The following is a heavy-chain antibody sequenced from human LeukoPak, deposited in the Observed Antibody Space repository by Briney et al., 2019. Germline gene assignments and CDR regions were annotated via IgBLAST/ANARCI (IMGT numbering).Heavy chain of an antibody. CDR1: GDSISSYY. V-gene: IGHV4-59*01. D-gene: IGHD3-3*01. CDR3: ARGSSDFWSGSTTVFDD. J-gene: IGHJ4*02. Sequence: SETLSLPCTGSGDSISSYYWSWLPQPPGKGLEWIGYIYYSWSTHYNPSLKSRVTLSVDTSKNQFSLKLSSVTAADTAVYYCARGSSDFWSGSTTVFDDWGQGTLVTVSS. CDR2: IYYSWST.